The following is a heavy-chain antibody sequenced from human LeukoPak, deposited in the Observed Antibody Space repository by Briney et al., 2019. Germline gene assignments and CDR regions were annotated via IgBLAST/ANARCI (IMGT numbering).Heavy chain of an antibody. D-gene: IGHD5-18*01. J-gene: IGHJ4*02. CDR2: MYSGGTT. V-gene: IGHV3-53*05. CDR1: GFSVSTNF. Sequence: GGSLRLSCAASGFSVSTNFMNWVRQAPGRGLEWVSVMYSGGTTSYADSVKGRFTISRDNSKNTVSLQMNSLRIDDTAVYYCAREGYSSGSRTGIDYWGQGTLVTVSS. CDR3: AREGYSSGSRTGIDY.